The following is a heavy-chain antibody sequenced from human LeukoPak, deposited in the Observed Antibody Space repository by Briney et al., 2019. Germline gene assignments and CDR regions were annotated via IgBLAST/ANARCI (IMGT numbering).Heavy chain of an antibody. Sequence: SETLSLTCAVYGGSFSGYYWSWIRQPPGKGLEWIGEINHSGSTNYNPSLKSRVTMSVDTSKNQFSLKLSSVTAADTAVYYCARDETPGDDWGQGTLVTVSS. J-gene: IGHJ4*02. CDR2: INHSGST. V-gene: IGHV4-34*01. CDR3: ARDETPGDD. CDR1: GGSFSGYY.